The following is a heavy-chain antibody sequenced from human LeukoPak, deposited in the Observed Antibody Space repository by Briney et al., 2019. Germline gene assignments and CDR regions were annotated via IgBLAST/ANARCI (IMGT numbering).Heavy chain of an antibody. CDR3: ARAGYSYGPRGFDY. J-gene: IGHJ4*02. D-gene: IGHD5-18*01. V-gene: IGHV3-21*06. Sequence: PGGSLRLSCAASGFTFSSYSMNWVRQAPGKGLEWVSSIRSSSDYIYYADSVKGRFTISRDNAKNSLYLQMNSLRADDTAVYYCARAGYSYGPRGFDYWGQGTLVTVSS. CDR2: IRSSSDYI. CDR1: GFTFSSYS.